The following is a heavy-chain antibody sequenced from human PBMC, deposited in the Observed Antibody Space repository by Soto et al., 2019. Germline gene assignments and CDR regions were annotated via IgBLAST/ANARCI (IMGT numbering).Heavy chain of an antibody. CDR3: ARDVAGGVHSCGMDV. CDR1: RFTFRTYG. Sequence: EVQLVESGGGLVQPGGSLRLSCVDSRFTFRTYGVNWVRQAPGKGLEWVSYISSSSGTIHYADSVKGRFTVSRDNAKNSLYLQMNSLRDEDTAVYYCARDVAGGVHSCGMDVWGQGTTVTVSS. D-gene: IGHD1-26*01. CDR2: ISSSSGTI. J-gene: IGHJ6*02. V-gene: IGHV3-48*02.